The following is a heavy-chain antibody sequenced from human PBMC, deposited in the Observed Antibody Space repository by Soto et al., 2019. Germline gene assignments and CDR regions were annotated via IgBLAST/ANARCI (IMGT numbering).Heavy chain of an antibody. CDR2: INSDGSIT. V-gene: IGHV3-74*01. J-gene: IGHJ4*02. CDR1: GFSFSTYW. Sequence: EVQLVESGGGLVQPGGSLRLSCAASGFSFSTYWMHWVRQAPEKGLVWVSRINSDGSITNYADSVRGRFTISRDNAKNTLYLQMNSLRAEDTAVYYCARAPRPFGGNSPLDYWGQGTLVTVSS. D-gene: IGHD2-21*02. CDR3: ARAPRPFGGNSPLDY.